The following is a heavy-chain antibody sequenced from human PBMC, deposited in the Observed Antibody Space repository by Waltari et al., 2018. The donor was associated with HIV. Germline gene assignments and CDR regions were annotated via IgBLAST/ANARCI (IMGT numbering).Heavy chain of an antibody. CDR1: GLPFSDSS. D-gene: IGHD1-26*01. Sequence: EVQLVESGGGLVKPGGSWRLSWAPFGLPFSDSSMNWVRQAPGKGLEWVSSISKNSDYIYYAASVKGRFTISRDNAKKSVYLQMNSLRVEDTAVFYCTRRTPSGTYGMDVWGQGTTVTVSS. CDR2: ISKNSDYI. CDR3: TRRTPSGTYGMDV. J-gene: IGHJ6*02. V-gene: IGHV3-21*01.